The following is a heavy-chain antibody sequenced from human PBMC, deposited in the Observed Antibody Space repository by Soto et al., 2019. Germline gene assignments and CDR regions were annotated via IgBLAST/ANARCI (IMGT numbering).Heavy chain of an antibody. CDR2: INPSGGST. D-gene: IGHD2-2*03. CDR1: GYTFTSYY. CDR3: ARDGCAREGWFDP. J-gene: IGHJ5*02. V-gene: IGHV1-46*01. Sequence: QVQLVQSGAEVKKPGASVKVSCKASGYTFTSYYMHWVRQAPGQGLEWMGIINPSGGSTTYAQKFQGRVIMTRDTSTNTVYMELSSLRSEDTAVYYCARDGCAREGWFDPWGQGTLVTVSS.